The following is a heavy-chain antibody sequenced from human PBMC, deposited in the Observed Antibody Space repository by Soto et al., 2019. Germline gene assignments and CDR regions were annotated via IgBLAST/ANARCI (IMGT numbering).Heavy chain of an antibody. Sequence: GVLRLSCAASGFTFSSYAMSWVRQAPGKGLEWVSAISGSGGSTYYADSVKGRFTISRDNSKNTLYLQMNSLRAEDTAVYYCAKSQFPMIVVVIFDYWGQGTLVTVSS. CDR2: ISGSGGST. CDR1: GFTFSSYA. V-gene: IGHV3-23*01. J-gene: IGHJ4*02. D-gene: IGHD3-22*01. CDR3: AKSQFPMIVVVIFDY.